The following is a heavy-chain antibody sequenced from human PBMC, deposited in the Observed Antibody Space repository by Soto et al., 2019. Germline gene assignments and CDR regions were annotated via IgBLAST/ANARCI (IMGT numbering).Heavy chain of an antibody. D-gene: IGHD1-26*01. Sequence: EVQLVESGGGLVQPGGSLRLSCAASGFTFSSYSMNWVRQAPGKGLEWVSYISSSSSTIYYADSVKGRFTISRDNAKNSLYLQMYSLRDEDTAVYYCARDNRSYLAYFDYWGQGTLVTVSS. V-gene: IGHV3-48*02. CDR2: ISSSSSTI. J-gene: IGHJ4*02. CDR1: GFTFSSYS. CDR3: ARDNRSYLAYFDY.